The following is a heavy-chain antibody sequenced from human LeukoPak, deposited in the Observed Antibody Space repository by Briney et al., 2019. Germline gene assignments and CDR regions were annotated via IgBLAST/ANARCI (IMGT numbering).Heavy chain of an antibody. CDR3: ARDLRWSHYWYFDL. CDR1: GFNFTNYN. D-gene: IGHD2-15*01. V-gene: IGHV3-21*01. CDR2: IHSSSGSI. J-gene: IGHJ2*01. Sequence: GGSLRLSCAASGFNFTNYNMNWVRQAPGKGLEWVSSIHSSSGSIYYADSLKGRFTISRDNAKNSLYLQMNSLRAEDTAVYYCARDLRWSHYWYFDLWGRGTLVTVSS.